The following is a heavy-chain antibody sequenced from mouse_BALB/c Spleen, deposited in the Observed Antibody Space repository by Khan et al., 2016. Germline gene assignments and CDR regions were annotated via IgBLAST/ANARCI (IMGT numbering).Heavy chain of an antibody. V-gene: IGHV1-76*01. CDR1: GYTFTDYY. CDR2: IYPGSDNT. CDR3: ARGGGNSDY. J-gene: IGHJ2*01. Sequence: LQQSGAELARPGASVKLSCKASGYTFTDYYINWVKQKTGQGLEWIGEIYPGSDNTYYNERFKGKATLTADKSSSTAYMQRSSLTSEDSAVYFCARGGGNSDYWGQGTTLTVSS. D-gene: IGHD2-1*01.